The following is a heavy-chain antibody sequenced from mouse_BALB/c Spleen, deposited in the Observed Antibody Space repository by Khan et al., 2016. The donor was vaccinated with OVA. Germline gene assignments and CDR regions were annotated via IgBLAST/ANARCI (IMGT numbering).Heavy chain of an antibody. CDR3: TRPPYFSYVMVY. Sequence: QIQLVQSGPELKKPGETVKISCKASGYTFTNFGMNWVKQAPGEGLKWMGWINPYTGEPTYADDFKGRFAFSLETSASTAYLQINNLKNEDTATYFCTRPPYFSYVMVYWGQGTSVTVSS. J-gene: IGHJ4*01. CDR1: GYTFTNFG. V-gene: IGHV9-3-1*01. D-gene: IGHD2-10*01. CDR2: INPYTGEP.